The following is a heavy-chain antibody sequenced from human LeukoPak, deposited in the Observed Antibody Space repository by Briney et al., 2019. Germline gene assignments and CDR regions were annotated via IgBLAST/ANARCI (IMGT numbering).Heavy chain of an antibody. CDR3: AKDRISSTSPNWFDP. V-gene: IGHV3-23*01. CDR1: GFTFSSYA. Sequence: PGGSLRLSCAASGFTFSSYAMTWARQAPGKGLEWVSSISSSGGSTYYADSVRGRFTISRDNSKNTLYLQMNSLRAEDTAIYYCAKDRISSTSPNWFDPWGQGTLITVSS. J-gene: IGHJ5*02. CDR2: ISSSGGST. D-gene: IGHD2-2*01.